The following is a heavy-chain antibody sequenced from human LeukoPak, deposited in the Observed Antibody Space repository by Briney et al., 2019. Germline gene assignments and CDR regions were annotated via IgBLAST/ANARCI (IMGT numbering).Heavy chain of an antibody. CDR2: ISSSSSYI. Sequence: PGGSLRLSCAASGFTFSSYWMYWVRQAPGKGLEWVSSISSSSSYIYYADSVKGRFTISRDNAKNSLYLQMNSLRAEDTAVYYCARAGWELPFDYWGQGTLVTVSS. D-gene: IGHD1-26*01. J-gene: IGHJ4*02. V-gene: IGHV3-21*01. CDR3: ARAGWELPFDY. CDR1: GFTFSSYW.